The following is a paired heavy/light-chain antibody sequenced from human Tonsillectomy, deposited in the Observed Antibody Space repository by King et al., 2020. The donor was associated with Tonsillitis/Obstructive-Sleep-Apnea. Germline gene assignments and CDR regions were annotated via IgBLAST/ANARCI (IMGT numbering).Light chain of an antibody. CDR3: SSYTSSITQV. CDR2: EVS. J-gene: IGLJ1*01. CDR1: SGDVGGYKY. V-gene: IGLV2-14*01. Sequence: QSALTQPASVSGSPGQSITISCTGTSGDVGGYKYVSWFQHNPGKAPKLIIYEVSYRPSGVSHRFSGSKSGNTASLTISGLQAEDEADYYCSSYTSSITQVFGTGTKVTVL.
Heavy chain of an antibody. V-gene: IGHV7-4-1*02. D-gene: IGHD3-10*01. J-gene: IGHJ6*03. CDR3: ARGGSELWFGELMYYMDV. CDR1: GYTFTSYA. CDR2: INTNTGTP. Sequence: QVQLVQSGSELKKPGASVKVSCKASGYTFTSYAINWVRQAPGQGLEWMGWINTNTGTPTYAQGFTGRFVFSLDTSVNTAYLQISSLKAEDTAVYYCARGGSELWFGELMYYMDVWGKGTTVTVSS.